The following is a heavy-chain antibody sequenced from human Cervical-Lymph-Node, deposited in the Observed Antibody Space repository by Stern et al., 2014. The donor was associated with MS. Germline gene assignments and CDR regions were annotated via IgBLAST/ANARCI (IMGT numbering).Heavy chain of an antibody. Sequence: QLVQSGPEVKKPGTSVKVSCTASGITFSHSAMQWLRQAPGQRPEWVAVVVVFNGDAYYAPRVQERVTSHSDKSTRTVYMELRSLRSEGTAIYYCASERYTYYDDQRPPGGFDPWGQGTLVTVSS. V-gene: IGHV1-58*02. CDR1: GITFSHSA. D-gene: IGHD3-3*01. CDR3: ASERYTYYDDQRPPGGFDP. J-gene: IGHJ5*02. CDR2: VVVFNGDA.